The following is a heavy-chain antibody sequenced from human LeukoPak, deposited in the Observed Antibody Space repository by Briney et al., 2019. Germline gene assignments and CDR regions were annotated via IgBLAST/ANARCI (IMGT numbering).Heavy chain of an antibody. Sequence: GGSLRLSCAASGDTFSSYGMNWVRQAPGKGLEWVAFIRDDGSNKYYADSVKGRFTISRDKSKNTLYLQMNSLRAEDTAVYYCAKEVEGYQLLSRKYYYYYMGVWGKGTTVTISS. D-gene: IGHD2/OR15-2a*01. J-gene: IGHJ6*03. V-gene: IGHV3-30*02. CDR1: GDTFSSYG. CDR3: AKEVEGYQLLSRKYYYYYMGV. CDR2: IRDDGSNK.